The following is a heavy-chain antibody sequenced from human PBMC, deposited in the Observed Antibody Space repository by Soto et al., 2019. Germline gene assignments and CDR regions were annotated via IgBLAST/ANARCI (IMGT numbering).Heavy chain of an antibody. CDR2: IYYSGST. J-gene: IGHJ4*02. Sequence: SETLSLTCTVSGGSISSYYWSWIRQPPGKGLEWIGYIYYSGSTNYNPSLKSRVTISVDTSKNQFSLKLSSVTAADTAAYYCARSPFRNYFDYWGQGTLVTVSS. V-gene: IGHV4-59*01. D-gene: IGHD2-21*01. CDR1: GGSISSYY. CDR3: ARSPFRNYFDY.